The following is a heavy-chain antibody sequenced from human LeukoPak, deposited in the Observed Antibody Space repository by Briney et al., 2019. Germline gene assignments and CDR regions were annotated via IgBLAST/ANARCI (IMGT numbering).Heavy chain of an antibody. CDR1: GFTFSSYA. J-gene: IGHJ6*03. CDR3: AREQRGGLSGSLGGSFASYYTYYYMDV. D-gene: IGHD1-26*01. Sequence: GGSLRLSCAASGFTFSSYAMSWVRQAPGKGLEWVSAISGSGGSTYYADSVKGRFTISRDNSKNTLYLQMNSLRAEDTAVYYCAREQRGGLSGSLGGSFASYYTYYYMDVWGRGTTVTVSS. CDR2: ISGSGGST. V-gene: IGHV3-23*01.